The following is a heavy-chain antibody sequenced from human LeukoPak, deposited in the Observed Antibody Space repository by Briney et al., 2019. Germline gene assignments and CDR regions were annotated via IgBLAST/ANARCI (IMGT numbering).Heavy chain of an antibody. Sequence: GGSLRLSCAASGFTFSSYGMHWVRQAPGKGLEWVAVISYDGSNKYYADSVKGRFTISRDNSKNTLYLQMNSLRAEDTAVYYCARDQGSAGTTLDYWGQGTLVTVSS. CDR1: GFTFSSYG. CDR2: ISYDGSNK. D-gene: IGHD1-7*01. CDR3: ARDQGSAGTTLDY. J-gene: IGHJ4*02. V-gene: IGHV3-30*03.